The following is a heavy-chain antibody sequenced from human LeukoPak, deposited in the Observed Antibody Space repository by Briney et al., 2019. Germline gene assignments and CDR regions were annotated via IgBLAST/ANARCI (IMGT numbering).Heavy chain of an antibody. CDR3: AREKLGSVPAAPSGFDP. D-gene: IGHD2-2*01. Sequence: PGGSLRLSCAASGFTFSSYAMHWVRQAPGKGLEWVAVISYDGSNKYYADSVKGRFTISRDNSKNTLHLQMNSLRAEDTAVYYCAREKLGSVPAAPSGFDPWGQGTLVTVSS. CDR1: GFTFSSYA. CDR2: ISYDGSNK. J-gene: IGHJ5*02. V-gene: IGHV3-30*04.